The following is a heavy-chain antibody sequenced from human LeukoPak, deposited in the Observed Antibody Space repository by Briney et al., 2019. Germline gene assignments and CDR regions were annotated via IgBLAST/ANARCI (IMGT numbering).Heavy chain of an antibody. CDR3: ARGRPADIVVVVASSNFDY. Sequence: GGSLRLSCAASGFIFSSYEMNWVRQAPGKGLEWVSYISSSGSNIYYADSVKGRFTISRDNAKNSLYLQMNSLRAEDTAVYYCARGRPADIVVVVASSNFDYWGQGTLVTVSS. D-gene: IGHD2-15*01. J-gene: IGHJ4*02. CDR1: GFIFSSYE. V-gene: IGHV3-48*03. CDR2: ISSSGSNI.